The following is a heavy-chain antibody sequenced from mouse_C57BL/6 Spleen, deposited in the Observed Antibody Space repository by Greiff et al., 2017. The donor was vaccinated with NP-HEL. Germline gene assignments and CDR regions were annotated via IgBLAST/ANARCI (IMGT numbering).Heavy chain of an antibody. Sequence: VQLQQSGPELVRPGASVKMSCKASGYTFTSYGINWVKQRPGQGLEWIGEIYPRSGNTNYNEKFKGKATLTADKSSSTAYMELRSLTSEDSAVYYCARSRYYCYTGSSIAYWGQGTPVTVSS. CDR1: GYTFTSYG. V-gene: IGHV1-81*01. J-gene: IGHJ4*01. D-gene: IGHD2-1*01. CDR2: IYPRSGNT. CDR3: ARSRYYCYTGSSIAY.